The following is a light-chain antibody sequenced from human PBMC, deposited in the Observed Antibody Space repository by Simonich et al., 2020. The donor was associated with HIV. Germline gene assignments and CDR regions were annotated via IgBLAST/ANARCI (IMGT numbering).Light chain of an antibody. CDR1: QSLLHSNGYNY. V-gene: IGKV2-28*01. CDR2: LGT. CDR3: MQALQTPRT. Sequence: DIVMTQSPLSLPVTPGEPASISCRTSQSLLHSNGYNYLDWYLQKPGQSPQLLIYLGTNRASGVPDRFSGSGSGTDFTLKISRVEAGYVGVYYCMQALQTPRTFGQGTKVEIK. J-gene: IGKJ1*01.